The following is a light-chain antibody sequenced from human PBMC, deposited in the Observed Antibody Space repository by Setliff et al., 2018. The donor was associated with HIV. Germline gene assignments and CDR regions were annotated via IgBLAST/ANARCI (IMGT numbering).Light chain of an antibody. CDR1: SSDVGGYNY. CDR3: SSYTTISTFV. J-gene: IGLJ1*01. CDR2: DVN. V-gene: IGLV2-14*03. Sequence: QSALTQPASVSGSPGQSITISCTGTSSDVGGYNYVSWYQHHPGKAPKLMIYDVNKRPSGVSNRFSGSKSGNTASLTISGLQAEDEADYYCSSYTTISTFVFGTGTKV.